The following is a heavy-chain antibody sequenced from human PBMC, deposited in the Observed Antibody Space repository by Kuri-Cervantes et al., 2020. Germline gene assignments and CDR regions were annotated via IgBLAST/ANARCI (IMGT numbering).Heavy chain of an antibody. J-gene: IGHJ4*02. CDR3: AKDPQTTVVTHYYFDY. V-gene: IGHV1-69*05. D-gene: IGHD4-23*01. CDR1: GGTFSRNA. Sequence: SVKVSCKASGGTFSRNAISWVRQAPGQGLEWMEGIIPIFGTANYAQKFQGRVTITTDESTSIAYMELSSLRSEDTAVYYCAKDPQTTVVTHYYFDYWGQGTLVTVSS. CDR2: IIPIFGTA.